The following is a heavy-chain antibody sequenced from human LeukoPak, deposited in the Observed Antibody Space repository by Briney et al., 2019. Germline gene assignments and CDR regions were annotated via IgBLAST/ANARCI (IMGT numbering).Heavy chain of an antibody. D-gene: IGHD3-22*01. J-gene: IGHJ4*02. CDR2: ISSSSTYI. CDR1: GFTFSSYS. V-gene: IGHV3-21*01. CDR3: ARTRGSGYLTFDY. Sequence: GGSLRLSCAASGFTFSSYSMDWVRQAPGKGLEWVSSISSSSTYIYYADSVKGRFTISRDNTKNSLYLQMNGLRAEDTAVYYCARTRGSGYLTFDYWGQGTLVTVSS.